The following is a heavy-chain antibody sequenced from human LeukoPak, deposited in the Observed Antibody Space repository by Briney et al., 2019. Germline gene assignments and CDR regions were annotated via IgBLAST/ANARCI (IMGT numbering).Heavy chain of an antibody. D-gene: IGHD5-12*01. V-gene: IGHV4-59*01. CDR2: IYHSGST. CDR3: ARGGGYASPIGY. Sequence: SETLSLTCTLSGGSISTYYWSWIRQPPGKGLEWIGYIYHSGSTNYNPSLKSRVTISVDTSKNQFSLKLSSVTAADTAVYYCARGGGYASPIGYWGQGAMVTVSS. CDR1: GGSISTYY. J-gene: IGHJ4*02.